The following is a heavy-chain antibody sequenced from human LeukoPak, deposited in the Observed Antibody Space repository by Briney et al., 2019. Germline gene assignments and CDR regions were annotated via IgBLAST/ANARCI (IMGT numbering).Heavy chain of an antibody. CDR3: ARDARNDGYFDY. D-gene: IGHD1-1*01. Sequence: GGSLRLSCAASGFTFSSYSMNWVRQAPGKGLEWVSSISSSSSYLYYADSVKGRSTISRDNAKNSLYLQMNSLRAEDTAVYYCARDARNDGYFDYWGQGTLVTVSS. CDR2: ISSSSSYL. J-gene: IGHJ4*02. V-gene: IGHV3-21*01. CDR1: GFTFSSYS.